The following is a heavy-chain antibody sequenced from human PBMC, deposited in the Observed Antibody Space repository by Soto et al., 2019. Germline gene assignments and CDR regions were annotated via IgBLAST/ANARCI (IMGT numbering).Heavy chain of an antibody. CDR2: INHSGST. V-gene: IGHV4-34*01. J-gene: IGHJ6*02. CDR1: GGSFSGYY. CDR3: ARAFIVATIHLPYPFNYYYYGMDV. Sequence: QVQLQQWGAGLLKPSETLSLTCAVYGGSFSGYYWSWIRQPPGKGLEWIGEINHSGSTNYNPSLNSRVTISVDTSENQFSLKLSSVNAADTAVYYCARAFIVATIHLPYPFNYYYYGMDVWGQGTTVTVSS. D-gene: IGHD5-12*01.